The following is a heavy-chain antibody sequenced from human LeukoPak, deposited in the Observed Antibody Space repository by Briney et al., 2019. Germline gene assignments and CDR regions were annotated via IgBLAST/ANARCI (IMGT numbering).Heavy chain of an antibody. Sequence: SETLSLTCTVSAGSINNYYWGWIRQPPGKGLEWIGYIYYSGSTNYNPSLKSRVTISVDTSKNQFSLKLSSVTAADTAVYYCARDPDAFDIWGQGTMVTVSS. V-gene: IGHV4-59*01. CDR2: IYYSGST. CDR1: AGSINNYY. CDR3: ARDPDAFDI. J-gene: IGHJ3*02.